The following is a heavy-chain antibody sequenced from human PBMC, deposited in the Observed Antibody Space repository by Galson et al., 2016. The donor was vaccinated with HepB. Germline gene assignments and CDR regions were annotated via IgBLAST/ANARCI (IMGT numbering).Heavy chain of an antibody. CDR3: ARGGDNWIRPWFDP. J-gene: IGHJ5*02. Sequence: TLSLTCTVSGGSISSINYYWTWIRQNPGKGLEWTGYVYYSGGTYYNPSPRSRVTMSVDPSKNLFPLNLRAVTVADTAVYYCARGGDNWIRPWFDPWGQGTLVPVSS. CDR1: GGSISSINYY. CDR2: VYYSGGT. D-gene: IGHD1-20*01. V-gene: IGHV4-31*03.